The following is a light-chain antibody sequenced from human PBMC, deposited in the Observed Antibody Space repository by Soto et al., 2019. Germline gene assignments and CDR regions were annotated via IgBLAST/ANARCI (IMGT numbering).Light chain of an antibody. Sequence: QSVLTQPRSVSGSPGQSVTISCTGTSSDVGGYNYVSWYQQHPGKAPKLMIYDVSKRPSGVPYRFSGSKSGNTASLTISGLQAEDEADYYCCSYAGSYSLYVFGSGTKVTVL. J-gene: IGLJ1*01. CDR2: DVS. V-gene: IGLV2-11*01. CDR3: CSYAGSYSLYV. CDR1: SSDVGGYNY.